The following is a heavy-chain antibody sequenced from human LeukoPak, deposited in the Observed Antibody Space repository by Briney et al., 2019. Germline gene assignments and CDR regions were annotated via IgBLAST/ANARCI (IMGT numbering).Heavy chain of an antibody. CDR3: ARAPHDYGDYVGAFDI. D-gene: IGHD4-17*01. CDR1: GYTFTSYY. CDR2: INPSGGST. V-gene: IGHV1-46*01. J-gene: IGHJ3*02. Sequence: ASVKVSCKASGYTFTSYYMHWVRQAPGQGLEWMGIINPSGGSTSYAQKFQGRVTMTRDTSTSTAYMELSSLRSEDTAVYYCARAPHDYGDYVGAFDIWGQGTMVTVSS.